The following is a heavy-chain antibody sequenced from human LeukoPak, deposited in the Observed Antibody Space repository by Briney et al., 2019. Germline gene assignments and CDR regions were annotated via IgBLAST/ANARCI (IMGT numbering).Heavy chain of an antibody. CDR1: GGSISSSSYY. D-gene: IGHD6-13*01. Sequence: SETLSLTCTVSGGSISSSSYYWGWIRQPPGKGLEWIGSIYYSGSTYYNPSLKSRVTISVDTSKNQLSLKLSSATAADTAVYYCAGPGYSSSWYIYWGQGTLVTVSS. CDR2: IYYSGST. J-gene: IGHJ4*02. V-gene: IGHV4-39*01. CDR3: AGPGYSSSWYIY.